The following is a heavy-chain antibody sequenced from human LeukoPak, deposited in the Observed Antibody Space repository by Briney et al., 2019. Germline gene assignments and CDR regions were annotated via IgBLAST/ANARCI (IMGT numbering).Heavy chain of an antibody. V-gene: IGHV3-30*03. CDR1: GFTFSSYG. CDR3: ARGGRGVVPAAILDYYYYMDV. CDR2: ISYDGSNK. Sequence: GGSLRLSCAASGFTFSSYGMHWVRQAPGKGLEWVAVISYDGSNKYYADSVKGRFTISRDNSKNTLYLQMNSLRAEDTAVYYCARGGRGVVPAAILDYYYYMDVWGKGTTVTISS. J-gene: IGHJ6*03. D-gene: IGHD2-2*01.